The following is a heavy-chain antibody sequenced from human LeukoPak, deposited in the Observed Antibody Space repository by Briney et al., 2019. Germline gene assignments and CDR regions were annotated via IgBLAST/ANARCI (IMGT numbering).Heavy chain of an antibody. D-gene: IGHD2-15*01. CDR1: GGSFSGYY. CDR2: INHSGST. Sequence: SETLSLTCAVYGGSFSGYYWSWIRQPPGKGLEWIGEINHSGSTNYNPSLKSRVTISVDTSKNQFSLKLSSVTAADTAVYCCARGRVVAATYYGMDVWGQGTTVTVSS. CDR3: ARGRVVAATYYGMDV. V-gene: IGHV4-34*01. J-gene: IGHJ6*02.